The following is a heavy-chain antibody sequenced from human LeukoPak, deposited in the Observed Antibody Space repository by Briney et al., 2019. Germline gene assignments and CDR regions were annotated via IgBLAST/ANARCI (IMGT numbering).Heavy chain of an antibody. J-gene: IGHJ4*02. V-gene: IGHV4-34*01. D-gene: IGHD3-9*01. CDR1: GGSITGYY. CDR2: VHYTGAT. Sequence: PSETLSLTCAVYGGSITGYYWSWIRQTPGRGLEWVGEVHYTGATSYNPSLKSRATISTDTSKNQFSLRLSSVTAADTAVYYCARGNILTGYCFDFWGQGALVTVSS. CDR3: ARGNILTGYCFDF.